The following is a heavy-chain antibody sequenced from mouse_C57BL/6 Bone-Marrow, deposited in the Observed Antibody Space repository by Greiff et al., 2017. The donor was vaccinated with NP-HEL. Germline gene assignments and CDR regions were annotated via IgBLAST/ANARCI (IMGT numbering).Heavy chain of an antibody. J-gene: IGHJ1*03. Sequence: QVQLQQSGAELVKPGASVKLSCKASGYTFTSYWMHWVKQRPGRGLEWIGRIDPNSGGTKYNEKFKSKATLTVDKPSSTAYMQLSSLTSEDSAVYYCARWIDDYTFYWYFDVWGTGTTVTVSS. CDR2: IDPNSGGT. CDR3: ARWIDDYTFYWYFDV. V-gene: IGHV1-72*01. CDR1: GYTFTSYW. D-gene: IGHD2-4*01.